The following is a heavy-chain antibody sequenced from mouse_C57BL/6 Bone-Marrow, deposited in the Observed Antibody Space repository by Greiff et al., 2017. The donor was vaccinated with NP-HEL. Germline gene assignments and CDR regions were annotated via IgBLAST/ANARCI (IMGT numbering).Heavy chain of an antibody. V-gene: IGHV1-55*01. D-gene: IGHD3-2*02. CDR1: GYTFTSYW. CDR2: IYPGSGST. Sequence: VQLQQSGAELVKPGASVKMSCKASGYTFTSYWITWVKQRPGQGLEWIGDIYPGSGSTNYNEKFKSKATLTVDTSSSTAYMQLSSLTSEDSAVYYCARVGGSGYYFDYWGQGTTLTVSS. J-gene: IGHJ2*01. CDR3: ARVGGSGYYFDY.